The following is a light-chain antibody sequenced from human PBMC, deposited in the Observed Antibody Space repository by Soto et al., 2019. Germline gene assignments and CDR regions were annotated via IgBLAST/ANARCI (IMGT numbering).Light chain of an antibody. CDR2: DIS. CDR1: QTVPSY. V-gene: IGKV3-11*01. CDR3: QQRSTWPRNT. J-gene: IGKJ2*01. Sequence: EVVLTQSPATLSLSPGARATLSCRASQTVPSYLAWYQQKPGQSPRLLIYDISNRATGIPARFSGSGSGTDFTLTISSLETEDSATNYCQQRSTWPRNTFGQGTKLEI.